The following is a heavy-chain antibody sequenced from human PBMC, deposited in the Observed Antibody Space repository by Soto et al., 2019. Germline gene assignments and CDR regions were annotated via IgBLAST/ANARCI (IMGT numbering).Heavy chain of an antibody. CDR3: AVMGGDTTPDGRYYHYRAIDV. V-gene: IGHV1-8*01. CDR2: MNPNNGNT. D-gene: IGHD2-15*01. Sequence: VGNKASLYSCSHYYISWLRQSTGQGLEWMGWMNPNNGNTAYARKFQGRVVMTRNTSISTVFMELSRLRSEDTAVYFCAVMGGDTTPDGRYYHYRAIDVCGQGTSVTVSS. CDR1: LYSCSHYY. J-gene: IGHJ6*02.